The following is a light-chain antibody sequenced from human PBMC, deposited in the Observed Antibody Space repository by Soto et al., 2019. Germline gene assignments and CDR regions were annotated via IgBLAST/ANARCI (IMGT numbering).Light chain of an antibody. V-gene: IGKV4-1*01. J-gene: IGKJ3*01. CDR1: QSVLFSPSNQNY. Sequence: DIVMTQSPDSLAVSLGERATINCKSSQSVLFSPSNQNYIAWYQKKPGQPPKLLIYWASTRASGVPDRFTGSGSGTDFTLTVSSLQAEDVAVYYCQHYHGSPPGTFGPRTKV. CDR2: WAS. CDR3: QHYHGSPPGT.